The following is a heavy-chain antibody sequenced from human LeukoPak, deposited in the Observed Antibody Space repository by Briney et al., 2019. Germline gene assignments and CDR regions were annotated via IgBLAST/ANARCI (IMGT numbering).Heavy chain of an antibody. CDR3: ARDHNIAVAGSWFDP. J-gene: IGHJ5*02. CDR2: INTSGGST. CDR1: GYTFTSYY. D-gene: IGHD6-19*01. Sequence: GASVKVSCKASGYTFTSYYMHWVRQAPGQGLEWMGIINTSGGSTSYAQKFQGRVTMTRDTSTSTVYMELSTLRSEDTAVYYCARDHNIAVAGSWFDPWGQGTLVAVPS. V-gene: IGHV1-46*01.